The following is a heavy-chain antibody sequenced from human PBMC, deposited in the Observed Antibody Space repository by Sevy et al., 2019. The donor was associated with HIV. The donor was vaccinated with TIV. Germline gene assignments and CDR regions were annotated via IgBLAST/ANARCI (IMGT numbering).Heavy chain of an antibody. CDR3: ARDRSSWYYYYGMDV. Sequence: GGSLRLSCAASGFTFSSYSMNWVRQAPGKGLEWVSYISSSSSTIYYAHSVKGRFTISRDNAKNSLYLQMNSLRDEDTAVYYCARDRSSWYYYYGMDVWGQGTTVTVSS. J-gene: IGHJ6*02. CDR2: ISSSSSTI. CDR1: GFTFSSYS. V-gene: IGHV3-48*02. D-gene: IGHD6-13*01.